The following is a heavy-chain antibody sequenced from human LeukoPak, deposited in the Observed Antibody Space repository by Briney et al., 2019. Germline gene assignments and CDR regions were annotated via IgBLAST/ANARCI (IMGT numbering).Heavy chain of an antibody. V-gene: IGHV3-30*02. J-gene: IGHJ4*02. D-gene: IGHD2-2*01. CDR1: GFTFSNYG. CDR3: AKDSCSSTSCYWDY. Sequence: GGSLGLSCAASGFTFSNYGMHWVRQAPGKGLEWVAFIRYDGGNKYYADSVKGRFTISRDNSKNTLYLQMNSLRAEDTAVYYCAKDSCSSTSCYWDYWGQGTLVTVSS. CDR2: IRYDGGNK.